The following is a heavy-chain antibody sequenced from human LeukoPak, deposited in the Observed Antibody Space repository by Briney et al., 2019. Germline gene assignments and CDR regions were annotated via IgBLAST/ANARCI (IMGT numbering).Heavy chain of an antibody. CDR1: GYTFTGYY. CDR2: INPNSGGT. Sequence: AASVTVSCKASGYTFTGYYMHWVRQAPGQGLEWMGWINPNSGGTNYAQKFQGRVTMTRDTSISTAYMELSRLRSDDTAVYYCARDPSIAAAGPDYYYYMDVWGKGTTVTVSS. V-gene: IGHV1-2*02. D-gene: IGHD6-13*01. CDR3: ARDPSIAAAGPDYYYYMDV. J-gene: IGHJ6*03.